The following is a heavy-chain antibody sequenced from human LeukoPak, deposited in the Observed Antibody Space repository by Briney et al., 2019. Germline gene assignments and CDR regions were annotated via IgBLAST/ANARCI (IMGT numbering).Heavy chain of an antibody. J-gene: IGHJ5*02. CDR3: ARGVLAGYDSSGYPFYNWFDP. V-gene: IGHV1-2*02. D-gene: IGHD3-22*01. CDR1: GYTFTDYY. Sequence: GASVKVSCTASGYTFTDYYMHWVRQAPGLGLEWMGWINPNRGGTNYAEKFQGRVTVTRDTSITTAYMELSRLRSDDTAIYYCARGVLAGYDSSGYPFYNWFDPWGQGTLVTVSS. CDR2: INPNRGGT.